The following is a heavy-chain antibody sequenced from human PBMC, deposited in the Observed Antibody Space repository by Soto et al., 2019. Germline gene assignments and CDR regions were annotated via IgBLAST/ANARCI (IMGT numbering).Heavy chain of an antibody. D-gene: IGHD6-13*01. CDR1: GGSIDNYY. CDR2: IFFRGYT. CDR3: ARLSRGAAAGFDY. V-gene: IGHV4-59*08. Sequence: QVQLQESGPGLVKPSETLSLTCSVSGGSIDNYYWSWIRQPPGKGLEWIGYIFFRGYTNYNPSLKGRVNISVDTSNNQLSLRLTSMTAADTAVYYCARLSRGAAAGFDYWGQGALVTVSS. J-gene: IGHJ4*02.